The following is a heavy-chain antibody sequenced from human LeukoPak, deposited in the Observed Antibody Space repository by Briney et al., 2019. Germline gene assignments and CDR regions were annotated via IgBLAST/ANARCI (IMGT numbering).Heavy chain of an antibody. CDR2: ISAYNGNT. CDR1: GYTFTIYG. Sequence: GASVKVSCKASGYTFTIYGISWVRQAPGQGLEWMGWISAYNGNTNYAQKLQGRVTMTTDTSTSTAYMELRSLRSDDTAVYYCARVPPYYDRSGHGPYYFDYWGQGTLVTVSS. V-gene: IGHV1-18*01. CDR3: ARVPPYYDRSGHGPYYFDY. J-gene: IGHJ4*02. D-gene: IGHD3-22*01.